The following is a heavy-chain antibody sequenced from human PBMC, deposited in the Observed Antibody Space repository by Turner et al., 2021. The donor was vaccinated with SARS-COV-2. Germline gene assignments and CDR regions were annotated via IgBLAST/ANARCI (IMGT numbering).Heavy chain of an antibody. CDR3: ARERRGYYAEY. J-gene: IGHJ4*02. Sequence: QVQLVESGGGVVQPGGSLRLACAASGFSFSNYAMHWVRQAPVKGLEWVAIISYDGRNKYYADSVKGRFTISRDDSKSTLYLQMNSLRPEDTAIYYCARERRGYYAEYWGQGTLVTVSS. D-gene: IGHD3-3*01. V-gene: IGHV3-30*04. CDR2: ISYDGRNK. CDR1: GFSFSNYA.